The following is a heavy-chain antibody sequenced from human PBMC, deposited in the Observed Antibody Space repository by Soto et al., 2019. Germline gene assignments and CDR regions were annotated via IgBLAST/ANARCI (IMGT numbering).Heavy chain of an antibody. J-gene: IGHJ4*02. Sequence: EVQLLESGGGLVQPGGSLRLSCAASGFTFSSYAMSWVRQAPGKGLEWVSAISGSGGSTYYADSVKGRFTISRDNSKNTLYLQMNSLRAEDTAVYYCAKTPDHYYDSSGPLGYWGQGTLVTVSS. CDR3: AKTPDHYYDSSGPLGY. CDR2: ISGSGGST. V-gene: IGHV3-23*01. CDR1: GFTFSSYA. D-gene: IGHD3-22*01.